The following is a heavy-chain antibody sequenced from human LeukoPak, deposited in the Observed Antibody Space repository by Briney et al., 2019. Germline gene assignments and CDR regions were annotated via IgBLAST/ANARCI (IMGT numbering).Heavy chain of an antibody. V-gene: IGHV4-59*01. D-gene: IGHD7-27*01. CDR2: IFYTGST. CDR3: ARVRNLGNSDDAFDI. Sequence: SETLSLTCTVSGGSISGNYWSWIRQPPGKTLEWIANIFYTGSTIYNPSLKSRVTISLDTSKNQFSLQLRSVAAADTAVYYCARVRNLGNSDDAFDIWGQGTMVTVSS. J-gene: IGHJ3*02. CDR1: GGSISGNY.